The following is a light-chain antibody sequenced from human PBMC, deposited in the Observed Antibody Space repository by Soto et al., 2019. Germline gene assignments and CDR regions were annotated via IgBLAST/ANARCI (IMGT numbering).Light chain of an antibody. CDR2: GAS. J-gene: IGKJ1*01. Sequence: EIVLTQSPATLSVSPWERVTLSCRASQSVDINLAWYQQKPGQAPRLLIYGASTRATDMPGRFSGRGAGAEFTLTISSLQSEDFAVYYCQQRSNWPRTFGQGTKVDIK. CDR3: QQRSNWPRT. V-gene: IGKV3-15*01. CDR1: QSVDIN.